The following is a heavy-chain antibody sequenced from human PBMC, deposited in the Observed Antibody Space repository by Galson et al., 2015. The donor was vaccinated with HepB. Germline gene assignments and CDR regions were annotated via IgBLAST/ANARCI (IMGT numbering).Heavy chain of an antibody. CDR2: TSSSSSYI. CDR1: GFTFSSYS. V-gene: IGHV3-21*01. J-gene: IGHJ6*02. D-gene: IGHD2-21*02. Sequence: SLRLSCAASGFTFSSYSMNWVRQAPGKGLEWVSSTSSSSSYIYYADSVKGRFTISRDNAKNSLYLQMSGLRAEDTAVYYCASLLAYCGGDCYSNYYYGMDVWGQGATVTVPS. CDR3: ASLLAYCGGDCYSNYYYGMDV.